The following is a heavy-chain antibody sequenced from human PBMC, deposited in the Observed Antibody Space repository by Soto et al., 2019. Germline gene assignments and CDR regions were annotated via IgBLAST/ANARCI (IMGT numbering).Heavy chain of an antibody. CDR3: VRVVWGYSYGNGMDG. V-gene: IGHV3-30-3*01. Sequence: QVQLVESGGGVVQPGGSLRLSCLASGFGFSGYSMHWVRQAPGKGLDWVAVIKHDGSEIYYADSVKGRFTISKDDSKNTLHLQMNALRVDDTALYYCVRVVWGYSYGNGMDGWGQGTTVTVFS. CDR1: GFGFSGYS. J-gene: IGHJ6*02. CDR2: IKHDGSEI. D-gene: IGHD5-18*01.